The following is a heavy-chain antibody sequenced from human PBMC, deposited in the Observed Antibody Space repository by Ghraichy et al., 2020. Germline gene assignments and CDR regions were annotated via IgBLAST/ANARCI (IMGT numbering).Heavy chain of an antibody. CDR2: IYSGGST. CDR3: ASRAYGMDV. Sequence: GESLNISCAASGFTVSSNYMSWVRQAPGKGLEWVSVIYSGGSTYYADSVKGRFTISRDNSKNTLYLQMNSLRAEDTAVYYCASRAYGMDVWGQGTTVTVSS. V-gene: IGHV3-66*01. J-gene: IGHJ6*02. CDR1: GFTVSSNY. D-gene: IGHD5-24*01.